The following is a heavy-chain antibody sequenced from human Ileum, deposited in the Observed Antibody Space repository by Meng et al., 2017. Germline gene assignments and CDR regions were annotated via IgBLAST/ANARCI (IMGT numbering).Heavy chain of an antibody. Sequence: QVQLQESGPGLGKPSETLSLTCTVSGGSISSYHWSWIRQPPGKGLEWIGYIYYSGSTNYNPSLKSRVTISVDTSKNQFPLKLSSVTAADTAVYYCARGYSSGWFDYWGQGTLVTVSS. CDR1: GGSISSYH. CDR3: ARGYSSGWFDY. D-gene: IGHD6-19*01. CDR2: IYYSGST. V-gene: IGHV4-59*08. J-gene: IGHJ4*02.